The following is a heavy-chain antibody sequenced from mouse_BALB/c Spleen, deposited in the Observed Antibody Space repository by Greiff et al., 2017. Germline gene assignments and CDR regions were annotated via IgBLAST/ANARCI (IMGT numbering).Heavy chain of an antibody. Sequence: VQLKESGGGLVQPGGSRKLSCAASGFTFSSFGMHWVRQAPEKGLEWVAYISSGSSTIYYADTVKGRFTISRDNPKNTLFLHMTSLRSEDTAMYYCARGPFYGSSLYAMDYWGQGTSVTVSS. V-gene: IGHV5-17*02. CDR1: GFTFSSFG. CDR3: ARGPFYGSSLYAMDY. D-gene: IGHD1-1*01. CDR2: ISSGSSTI. J-gene: IGHJ4*01.